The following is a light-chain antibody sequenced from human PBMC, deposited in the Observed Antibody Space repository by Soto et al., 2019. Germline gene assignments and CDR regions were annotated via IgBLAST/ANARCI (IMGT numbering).Light chain of an antibody. J-gene: IGKJ1*01. V-gene: IGKV3-15*01. CDR2: GAS. CDR3: KQYNYWPLWT. CDR1: QSVSSN. Sequence: EIVMTQSPATLSVSPGERATLSCRASQSVSSNLAWYQQKPGQAPRLLIYGASTRATGIPARLSGSGSGTEFTLTISSLQSEDFAVYYCKQYNYWPLWTFGQGTKVEIK.